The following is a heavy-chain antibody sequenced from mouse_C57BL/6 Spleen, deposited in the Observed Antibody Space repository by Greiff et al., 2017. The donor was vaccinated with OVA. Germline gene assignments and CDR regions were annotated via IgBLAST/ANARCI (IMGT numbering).Heavy chain of an antibody. D-gene: IGHD1-1*01. CDR1: GYAFSSYW. J-gene: IGHJ4*01. Sequence: VQLQESGAELVKPGASVKISCKASGYAFSSYWMNWVKQRPGKGLEWIGQIYPGDGDTNYNGKFKGKATLTADKSSSTAYMQLSSLTSEDSAVYFCARSPRVATPLYYYAMDYWGQGTSVTVSS. CDR2: IYPGDGDT. CDR3: ARSPRVATPLYYYAMDY. V-gene: IGHV1-80*01.